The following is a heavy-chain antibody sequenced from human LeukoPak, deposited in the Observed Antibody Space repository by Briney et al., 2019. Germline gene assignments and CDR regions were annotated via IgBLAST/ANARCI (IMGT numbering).Heavy chain of an antibody. V-gene: IGHV3-7*01. D-gene: IGHD2-2*01. CDR1: GFTFSSYW. Sequence: GGSLRLSCAASGFTFSSYWMSWVRQAPGKGLEWVANIKQDGSEKYYVDSVKGRFTISRDNAKNSLYLQMNSLRAEDTAVYYCARRSCTSWPSEYYFDYWGQGTLVTVSA. CDR3: ARRSCTSWPSEYYFDY. J-gene: IGHJ4*02. CDR2: IKQDGSEK.